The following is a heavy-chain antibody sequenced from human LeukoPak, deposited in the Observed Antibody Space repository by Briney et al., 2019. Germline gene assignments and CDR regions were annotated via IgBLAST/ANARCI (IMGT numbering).Heavy chain of an antibody. D-gene: IGHD3-10*01. CDR3: AKDQETNYYGSGSSNLFDY. J-gene: IGHJ4*02. V-gene: IGHV3-30*18. CDR2: ISYDGSNK. CDR1: GFTFSSYG. Sequence: GGSLRLSCAASGFTFSSYGMHWVRQAPGKGLEWVAVISYDGSNKYYADSVKGRFTISRDNSKNTLYLQMNSLRAEDTAVYYCAKDQETNYYGSGSSNLFDYWGQGTLVTVSS.